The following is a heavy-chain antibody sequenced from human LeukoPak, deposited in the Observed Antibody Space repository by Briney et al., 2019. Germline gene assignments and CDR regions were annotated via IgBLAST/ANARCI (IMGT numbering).Heavy chain of an antibody. CDR3: ARSQGYTYGYLLDY. Sequence: PGGSLRLSCIGSGFTFSKFSIHWVRQAPGKGLDWVAVISNDGSNKHYADSVKGRFTISRDNSKNTLFLQMNSLRPDDTAVYYCARSQGYTYGYLLDYWGPGTLVTVSS. V-gene: IGHV3-30*04. J-gene: IGHJ4*02. D-gene: IGHD5-18*01. CDR2: ISNDGSNK. CDR1: GFTFSKFS.